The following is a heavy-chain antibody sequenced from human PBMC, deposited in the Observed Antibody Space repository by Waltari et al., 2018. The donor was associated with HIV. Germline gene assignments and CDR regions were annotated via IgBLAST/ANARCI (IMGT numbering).Heavy chain of an antibody. Sequence: EVQLVESGGGLVQPGRSLRLSCAASGFTFDDYPMHWVRQSPGKSLEWVSGISWNSGITDYGDSVKGRFTISRDNAKNSLYLQMNSLTVEDTAFYYCAKGGSHLTIFEAWFDSWGQGTLVTVSS. CDR2: ISWNSGIT. V-gene: IGHV3-9*01. CDR3: AKGGSHLTIFEAWFDS. J-gene: IGHJ5*01. D-gene: IGHD3-3*01. CDR1: GFTFDDYP.